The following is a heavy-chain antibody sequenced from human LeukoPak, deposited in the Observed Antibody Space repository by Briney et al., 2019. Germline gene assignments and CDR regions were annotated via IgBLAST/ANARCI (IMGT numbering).Heavy chain of an antibody. V-gene: IGHV3-23*01. CDR2: ISGSGEST. D-gene: IGHD3-3*01. CDR3: AKTSYHDFWSAPGSHHYLDV. J-gene: IGHJ6*03. Sequence: GGSLRLSCAASEFTFSSYAMTWVRQGPGKGLEWVAGISGSGESTYYADSVKGRFTISRDNSKNTLYLQMNSLRAEDTAVYYCAKTSYHDFWSAPGSHHYLDVWGTGTTVTVSS. CDR1: EFTFSSYA.